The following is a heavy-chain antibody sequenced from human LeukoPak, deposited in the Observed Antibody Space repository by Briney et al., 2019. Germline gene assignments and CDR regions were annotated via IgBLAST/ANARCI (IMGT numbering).Heavy chain of an antibody. J-gene: IGHJ4*02. CDR2: IYSGGST. CDR1: GFTVSSNY. V-gene: IGHV3-66*01. D-gene: IGHD2-15*01. Sequence: PGGSLRLSCAASGFTVSSNYMSWVRQAPGKGLEWVSVIYSGGSTYYADSVKGRFTISRDNSKNTLCLQMNSLRAEDTAVYYCARDYECSGGSCYSDYWGQGTLVTVSS. CDR3: ARDYECSGGSCYSDY.